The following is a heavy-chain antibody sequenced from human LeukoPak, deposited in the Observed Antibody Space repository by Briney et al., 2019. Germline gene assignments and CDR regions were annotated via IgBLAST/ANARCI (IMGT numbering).Heavy chain of an antibody. CDR3: ARRTNYDFDC. Sequence: GASLRLSCAASGFTFSSYTMNWVRQAPGKGLEWVSSISSSGNYIYYADSLKGRFTISRDNAKNSLFLQINSLRAEDTAIYYCARRTNYDFDCWGQGTLVAVSS. CDR1: GFTFSSYT. CDR2: ISSSGNYI. J-gene: IGHJ4*02. V-gene: IGHV3-21*01. D-gene: IGHD2-8*01.